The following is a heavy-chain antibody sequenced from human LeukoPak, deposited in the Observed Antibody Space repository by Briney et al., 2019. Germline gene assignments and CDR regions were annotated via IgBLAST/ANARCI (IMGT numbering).Heavy chain of an antibody. Sequence: PGGSLRLSCAASGFTVDSNYLSWVRQAPGKGLEWVSTIYTGGNTYYAASVKGRFTISRDSAKNSLYLQMNSLRAEDTAVYYCARGVPYDSWSGPHYSDYWGQGTLVTVSS. CDR3: ARGVPYDSWSGPHYSDY. V-gene: IGHV3-53*01. CDR1: GFTVDSNY. J-gene: IGHJ4*02. D-gene: IGHD3-3*01. CDR2: IYTGGNT.